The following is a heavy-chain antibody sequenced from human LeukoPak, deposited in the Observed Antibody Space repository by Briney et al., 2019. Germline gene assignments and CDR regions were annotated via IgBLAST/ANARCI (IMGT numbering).Heavy chain of an antibody. CDR3: ARGGYSGSGSYYNYFDY. V-gene: IGHV3-53*01. Sequence: GSLRLSCAASGFTVSSNFMNWVRQAPGKGLEWVSVIYSGGSTYYAESVKGRFTISRDKSKNTLYLQMNSLRAEDTAVYYCARGGYSGSGSYYNYFDYWGQGTLVTVSS. D-gene: IGHD3-10*01. CDR1: GFTVSSNF. J-gene: IGHJ4*02. CDR2: IYSGGST.